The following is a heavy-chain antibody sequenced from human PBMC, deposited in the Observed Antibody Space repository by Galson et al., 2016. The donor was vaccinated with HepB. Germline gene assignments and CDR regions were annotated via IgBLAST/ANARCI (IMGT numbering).Heavy chain of an antibody. Sequence: SLRLSCAASGFTFSNHWMHWVRQAPGKGLEWVSNIGSSGSPIHYADSVTGRFTISRDNSKNSLYLQVNSLRDEDTAVYYCARVDEGYYYLIDYWGQGTLVTVSS. D-gene: IGHD3-22*01. J-gene: IGHJ4*02. V-gene: IGHV3-48*02. CDR2: IGSSGSPI. CDR3: ARVDEGYYYLIDY. CDR1: GFTFSNHW.